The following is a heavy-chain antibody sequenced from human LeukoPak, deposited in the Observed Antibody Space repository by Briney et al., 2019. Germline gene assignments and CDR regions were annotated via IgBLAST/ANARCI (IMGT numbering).Heavy chain of an antibody. J-gene: IGHJ4*02. CDR3: ARVATWASQDFDC. CDR1: GFTFSNYA. D-gene: IGHD2-2*01. V-gene: IGHV3-23*01. CDR2: ISGNGETT. Sequence: GGSLRLSCAASGFTFSNYAMTWVRQAPGKGLEWVSSISGNGETTYYADSVKGQFTLSRDNSKNTLYLQMNSLRAEDTAIYYCARVATWASQDFDCWGQGTLVTVSS.